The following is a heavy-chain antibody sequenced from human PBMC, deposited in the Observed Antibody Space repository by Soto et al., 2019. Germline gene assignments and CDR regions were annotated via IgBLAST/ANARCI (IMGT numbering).Heavy chain of an antibody. V-gene: IGHV3-23*01. CDR1: GSTISCDT. CDR2: ISGSGSRT. J-gene: IGHJ6*02. Sequence: EVQLLESGGGLVQPGGPLRLSCASSGSTISCDTMSLGPPARGKREEWASAISGSGSRTYYADSVKGRFTISRDNSKNTLYLQMNSLRAEDTAVYYCAKDRGWCGEQACMDVWGQGTTVTVSS. CDR3: AKDRGWCGEQACMDV. D-gene: IGHD3-10*01.